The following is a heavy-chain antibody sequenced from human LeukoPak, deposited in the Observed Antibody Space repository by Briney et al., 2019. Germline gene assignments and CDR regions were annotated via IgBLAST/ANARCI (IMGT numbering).Heavy chain of an antibody. Sequence: SETLSLTCTVSGGSISSYYWSWIRQPPGKGLEWIGYIYYSGSTNYNPSLKSRVTISVDTSKNQFSLKLSSVTAADTAVYYCASALTYYYGSGSYHSAFDIWGQGTMVTVSS. CDR1: GGSISSYY. J-gene: IGHJ3*02. D-gene: IGHD3-10*01. CDR2: IYYSGST. V-gene: IGHV4-59*01. CDR3: ASALTYYYGSGSYHSAFDI.